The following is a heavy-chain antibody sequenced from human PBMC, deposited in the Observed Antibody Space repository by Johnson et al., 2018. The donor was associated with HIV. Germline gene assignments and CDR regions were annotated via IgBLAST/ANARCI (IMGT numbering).Heavy chain of an antibody. CDR2: ISYDGSEK. V-gene: IGHV3-30*04. J-gene: IGHJ3*02. D-gene: IGHD3-10*01. Sequence: QVQLVESGGGLVKPGGSLRLSCAASGFTFSNYAMHWVRQAPGKGLEWVAVISYDGSEKYYVDSMKGRFTISRDNAKNSLYLQMNSLRAEDTAVYYCAMPSMVQGGPDAFDIWGQGTMVTVSS. CDR1: GFTFSNYA. CDR3: AMPSMVQGGPDAFDI.